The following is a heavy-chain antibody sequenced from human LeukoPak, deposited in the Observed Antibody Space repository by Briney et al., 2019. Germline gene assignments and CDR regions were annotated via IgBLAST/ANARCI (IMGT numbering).Heavy chain of an antibody. CDR1: GYSLTSYW. Sequence: GESLKISCKGSGYSLTSYWIGWVRQMRGKGLEWMGIIYPGDSDTRYSPSFQGQVTISADKSISTAYLQWSSLKASDTAMYYCAISAYYDSSGYSLGPRLRWGEAGVPFDYWGQGTLVTVSS. J-gene: IGHJ4*02. D-gene: IGHD3-22*01. CDR2: IYPGDSDT. V-gene: IGHV5-51*01. CDR3: AISAYYDSSGYSLGPRLRWGEAGVPFDY.